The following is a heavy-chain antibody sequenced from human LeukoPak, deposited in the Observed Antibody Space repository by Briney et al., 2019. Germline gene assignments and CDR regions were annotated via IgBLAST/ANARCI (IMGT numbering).Heavy chain of an antibody. CDR3: ASPVLRFLEWPRENAFDI. Sequence: ASVKVSCKASGYTFTNYGISWVRQAPGQGPEWMGWISAYNGNTNYAQNFQGRLTMTTDTSTSTAYMELRSLRSDDTAVYYCASPVLRFLEWPRENAFDIWGQGTMVTVSS. CDR1: GYTFTNYG. V-gene: IGHV1-18*01. CDR2: ISAYNGNT. J-gene: IGHJ3*02. D-gene: IGHD3-3*01.